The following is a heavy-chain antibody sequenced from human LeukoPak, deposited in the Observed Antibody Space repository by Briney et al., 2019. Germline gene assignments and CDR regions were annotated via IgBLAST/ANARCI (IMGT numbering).Heavy chain of an antibody. CDR1: GGSFSGYY. CDR3: SRLVERLLWFGELSWIWFVR. Sequence: SETLSPTCAVYGGSFSGYYWSWIREPAGKRLEWIGEINHIGSTNYTPYLKSRVTITVDKSKNQFSLKLSSVTSAGTAVYYLSRLVERLLWFGELSWIWFVRWGQGTLVTVSS. CDR2: INHIGST. J-gene: IGHJ5*02. D-gene: IGHD3-10*01. V-gene: IGHV4-34*01.